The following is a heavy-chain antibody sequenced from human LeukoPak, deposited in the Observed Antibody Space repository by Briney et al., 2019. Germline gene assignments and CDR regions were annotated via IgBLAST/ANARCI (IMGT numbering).Heavy chain of an antibody. Sequence: ASVKVSCKASGYPFTDYSLHWVRQAPGQGLEWMGRINPTSGVTNYAQKFQGRVTMTRDTSISTAYMELSRLTSDDTAVYYCAGSNGWPGDYFNCWGQGTLLTVSS. D-gene: IGHD6-19*01. CDR2: INPTSGVT. V-gene: IGHV1-2*06. CDR3: AGSNGWPGDYFNC. CDR1: GYPFTDYS. J-gene: IGHJ4*02.